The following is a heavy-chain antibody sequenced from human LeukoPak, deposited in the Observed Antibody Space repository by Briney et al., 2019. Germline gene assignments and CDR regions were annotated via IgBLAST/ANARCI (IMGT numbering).Heavy chain of an antibody. D-gene: IGHD1-26*01. J-gene: IGHJ1*01. Sequence: ASVKVSCKVSGYTLTELSMHWVRQAPGKGLEWMGGFDPEDGETIYAQKFQGRVTMTEDTSTDTAYMELSSLRSGDTAVYYCATANSGSYYLHFQHWGQGTLVTVSS. CDR2: FDPEDGET. V-gene: IGHV1-24*01. CDR3: ATANSGSYYLHFQH. CDR1: GYTLTELS.